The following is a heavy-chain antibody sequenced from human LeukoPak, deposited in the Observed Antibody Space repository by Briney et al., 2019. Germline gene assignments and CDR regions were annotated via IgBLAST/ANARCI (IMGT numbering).Heavy chain of an antibody. J-gene: IGHJ4*02. D-gene: IGHD3-22*01. V-gene: IGHV1-2*02. CDR3: AGDGEDYYDSSGYYLRY. CDR1: GYTFTGYY. CDR2: INPNSGGT. Sequence: ASVKVSCKASGYTFTGYYMHWVRQAPGQGLEWMGWINPNSGGTNYAQKFQGRVTMTRDTSISTAYMELSRLRSDDTAVYCCAGDGEDYYDSSGYYLRYWGQGTLVTVSS.